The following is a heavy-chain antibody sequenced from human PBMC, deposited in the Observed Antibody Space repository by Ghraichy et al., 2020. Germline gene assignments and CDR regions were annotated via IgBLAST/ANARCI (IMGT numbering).Heavy chain of an antibody. D-gene: IGHD2-8*01. CDR1: GYNFSDNH. CDR3: ARDGSGMVHFDF. CDR2: INPNSGDT. J-gene: IGHJ4*02. V-gene: IGHV1-2*02. Sequence: ASVKVSCKACGYNFSDNHLHWVRQAPGQGLEWVAWINPNSGDTHYLQRFQGRVTVTRDTSISTAYMEMRSLRFDDTAVYYCARDGSGMVHFDFWGQGTLLTVSS.